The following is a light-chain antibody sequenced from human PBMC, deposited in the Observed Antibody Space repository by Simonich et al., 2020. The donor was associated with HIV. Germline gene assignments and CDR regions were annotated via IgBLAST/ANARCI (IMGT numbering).Light chain of an antibody. J-gene: IGKJ5*01. CDR1: QGISSA. CDR2: ESS. V-gene: IGKV1-13*02. Sequence: AIQLTQSPSSLSASVGDRVTITCRTSQGISSALVWYQQKPGKAPKVLIYESSTLESGVPSRFSGSGSGTDFTLTISSLQPEDFATYFCQQFNSNPRTFGQGTRLEIK. CDR3: QQFNSNPRT.